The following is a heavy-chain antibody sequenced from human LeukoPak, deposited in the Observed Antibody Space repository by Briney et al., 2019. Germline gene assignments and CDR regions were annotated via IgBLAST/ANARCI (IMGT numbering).Heavy chain of an antibody. CDR2: INHSGST. D-gene: IGHD3-10*01. J-gene: IGHJ6*03. CDR3: ARLTKNDSGSFRFGKKKRGYMDV. CDR1: GGSFSAYY. V-gene: IGHV4-34*01. Sequence: PSETLSLTCAVYGGSFSAYYWSWIRQPPGKGLEWIGEINHSGSTNYNPSLKSRVTISVDTSKNQFSLKLSSVTAADTAVYYCARLTKNDSGSFRFGKKKRGYMDVWGKGTTVTISS.